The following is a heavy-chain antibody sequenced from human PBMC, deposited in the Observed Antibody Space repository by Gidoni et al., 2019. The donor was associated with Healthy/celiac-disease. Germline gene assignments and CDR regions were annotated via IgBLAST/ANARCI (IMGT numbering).Heavy chain of an antibody. D-gene: IGHD2-2*01. J-gene: IGHJ4*02. Sequence: QVQLVESGGGVVQPGRSLRLSCAASGFTFSSYAMHWVRQAPGKGLEWVAVISYDGSNKYYADSVKGRFTISRDNSKNTLYLQMNSLRAEDTAVYYCARESLVVPAARFLDYWGQGTLVTVSS. CDR3: ARESLVVPAARFLDY. CDR2: ISYDGSNK. CDR1: GFTFSSYA. V-gene: IGHV3-30*01.